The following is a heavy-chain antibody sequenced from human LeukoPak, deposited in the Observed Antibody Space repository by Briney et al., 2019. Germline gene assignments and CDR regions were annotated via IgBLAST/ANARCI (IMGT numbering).Heavy chain of an antibody. V-gene: IGHV4-4*07. CDR3: ARSDRDYYDSSGYYYFDY. CDR1: GGSISSYY. J-gene: IGHJ4*02. Sequence: SETLSLTCTVSGGSISSYYWSWIRQPAGKGLEWIGRIYTSGSTNYNPSLKSRVTMSVDTSQNQFPLKLSSVTAADTAVYYCARSDRDYYDSSGYYYFDYWGQGTLVTVSS. D-gene: IGHD3-22*01. CDR2: IYTSGST.